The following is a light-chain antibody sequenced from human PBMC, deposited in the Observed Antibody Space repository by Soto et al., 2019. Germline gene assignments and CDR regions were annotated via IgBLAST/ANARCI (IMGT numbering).Light chain of an antibody. V-gene: IGKV1-5*01. Sequence: DIQMTQSPSTLSASEGDTVTITCRASQTISRWLAWYQQKPGKAPRLLIYTASTLESGVPSRFSASGSGTEFTLTISSLHPDDFATYYCQEYNNYWTFGQGTKVDIK. CDR3: QEYNNYWT. CDR2: TAS. J-gene: IGKJ1*01. CDR1: QTISRW.